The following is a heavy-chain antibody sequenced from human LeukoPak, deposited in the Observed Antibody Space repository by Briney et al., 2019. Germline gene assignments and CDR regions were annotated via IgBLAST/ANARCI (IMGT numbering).Heavy chain of an antibody. V-gene: IGHV1-8*01. CDR3: ARDQNGDYVSFPHRMYPSGSDY. CDR1: GYTFTSYD. Sequence: ASVKVSCKASGYTFTSYDINWVRQATGQGLEWMGWMNPNSGNTGYAQKFQGRVTMTRNTSISTAYMELSSLRSEDTAVYYCARDQNGDYVSFPHRMYPSGSDYWGQGTLVTVSS. CDR2: MNPNSGNT. J-gene: IGHJ4*02. D-gene: IGHD4-17*01.